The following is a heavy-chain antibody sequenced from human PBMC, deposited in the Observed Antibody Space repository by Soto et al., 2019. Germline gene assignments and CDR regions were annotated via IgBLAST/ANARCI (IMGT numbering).Heavy chain of an antibody. J-gene: IGHJ3*02. CDR1: GYTFTSYG. Sequence: ASVKVSCKASGYTFTSYGISWVRQAPGQGLEWMGWISAYNGNTNYAQKLQSRVTMTTDTSTSTAYMELRSLRSDDTAVYYCARDLLSLSKFITTYYYDSSGYGLFDIWGQGTMVTVSS. V-gene: IGHV1-18*04. CDR3: ARDLLSLSKFITTYYYDSSGYGLFDI. D-gene: IGHD3-22*01. CDR2: ISAYNGNT.